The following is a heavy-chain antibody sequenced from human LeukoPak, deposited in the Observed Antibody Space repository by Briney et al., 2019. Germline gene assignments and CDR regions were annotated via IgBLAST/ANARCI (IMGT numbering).Heavy chain of an antibody. CDR3: ARGDSSSSGLDYYYYMDV. J-gene: IGHJ6*03. CDR2: IIPIFGTA. Sequence: SVTVSCKASGGTFSSYAISWVRQAPGQGLDWMGGIIPIFGTANYAQKFQGRVTITTDESTSTAYMELSSLRSEDTAVYYCARGDSSSSGLDYYYYMDVWGKGTTVTVFS. D-gene: IGHD6-6*01. V-gene: IGHV1-69*05. CDR1: GGTFSSYA.